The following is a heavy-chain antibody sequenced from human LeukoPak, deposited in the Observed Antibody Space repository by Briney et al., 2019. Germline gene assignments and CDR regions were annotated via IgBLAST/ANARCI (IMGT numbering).Heavy chain of an antibody. CDR2: ISSSGSTI. D-gene: IGHD5-12*01. CDR3: ARGYSGYDSPSYFDY. Sequence: GGSLRLSCAASGFTFSSYAMSWIRQAPGKGLEWVSYISSSGSTIYYADSVKGRFTISRDNAKNSLYLQMNSLRAEDTAVYYCARGYSGYDSPSYFDYWGQGTLVTVSS. V-gene: IGHV3-11*01. CDR1: GFTFSSYA. J-gene: IGHJ4*02.